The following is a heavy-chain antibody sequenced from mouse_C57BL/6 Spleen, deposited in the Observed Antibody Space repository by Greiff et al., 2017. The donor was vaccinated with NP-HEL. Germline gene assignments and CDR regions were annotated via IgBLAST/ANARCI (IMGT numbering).Heavy chain of an antibody. CDR2: ISSGSSTI. Sequence: DVHLVESGGGLVKPGGSLKLSCAASGFTFSDYGMHWVRQAPEKGLEWVAYISSGSSTIYYADTVKGRFTISRDNCKNILFLQMNSLRSEETAMYYCARLWPSTMITTLYFDYWGQGTTLTVSS. CDR3: ARLWPSTMITTLYFDY. V-gene: IGHV5-17*01. D-gene: IGHD2-4*01. CDR1: GFTFSDYG. J-gene: IGHJ2*01.